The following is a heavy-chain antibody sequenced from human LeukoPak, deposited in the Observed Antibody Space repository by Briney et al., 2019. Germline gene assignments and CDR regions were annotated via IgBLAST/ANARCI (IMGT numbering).Heavy chain of an antibody. D-gene: IGHD1-26*01. Sequence: SETLSLTCTVSGGSISSYYWSWIRQPPGKGLEWIGYIYYSGSTNYNPSFKSRVTISVDTSKNQFSLKLSSVTAADTAVYYCARGMGATLFDYWGQGTLVTVSS. V-gene: IGHV4-59*01. CDR3: ARGMGATLFDY. J-gene: IGHJ4*02. CDR2: IYYSGST. CDR1: GGSISSYY.